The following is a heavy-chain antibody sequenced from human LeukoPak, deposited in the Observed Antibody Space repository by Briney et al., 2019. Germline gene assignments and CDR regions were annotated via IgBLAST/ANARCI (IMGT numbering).Heavy chain of an antibody. V-gene: IGHV3-9*01. CDR1: GFTFDDYA. J-gene: IGHJ4*02. CDR2: ISWNSGSI. Sequence: GGSLRLSCAASGFTFDDYAMHWVRQAPGKGLEWVSGISWNSGSIGYADSVKGRFTISRGNAKNSLYLQMNSLRAEDTALYYCAKDISGSGNYYFDYWGQGTLVTVSS. CDR3: AKDISGSGNYYFDY. D-gene: IGHD3-10*01.